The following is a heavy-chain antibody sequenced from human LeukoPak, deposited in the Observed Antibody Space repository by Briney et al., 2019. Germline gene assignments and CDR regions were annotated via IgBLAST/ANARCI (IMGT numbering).Heavy chain of an antibody. CDR1: GYTFTSYG. Sequence: ASVKVFCKASGYTFTSYGISWVRQAPGQGLERMGWISAYSGKTNYAQKLQGRVTMTTDTSTSTAYMQLRSLRSDDTAVYYCARDRKLNYGGNPESAFDIWSQGTMVTVSS. V-gene: IGHV1-18*01. CDR2: ISAYSGKT. J-gene: IGHJ3*02. D-gene: IGHD4-23*01. CDR3: ARDRKLNYGGNPESAFDI.